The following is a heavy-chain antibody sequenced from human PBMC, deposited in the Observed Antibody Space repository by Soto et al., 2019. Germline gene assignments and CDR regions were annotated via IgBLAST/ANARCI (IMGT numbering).Heavy chain of an antibody. J-gene: IGHJ6*02. CDR2: TYYRSKWYN. CDR1: GDSVSSNSAA. Sequence: SQTLSLTCVISGDSVSSNSAAWHWIRQSPSRGLEWLGRTYYRSKWYNDYAVSVKSRITINPDTSKNQISLQMNSVTTEDTAVYYCAREVLRFRNFERMDVGGQGTTVTVSS. V-gene: IGHV6-1*01. D-gene: IGHD3-3*01. CDR3: AREVLRFRNFERMDV.